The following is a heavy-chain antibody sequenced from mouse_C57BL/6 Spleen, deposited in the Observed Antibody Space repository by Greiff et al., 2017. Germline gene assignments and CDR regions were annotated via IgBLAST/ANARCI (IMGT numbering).Heavy chain of an antibody. Sequence: VQLQQSGAELVKPGASVKISCKASGYAFSSYWMNWVKQRPGKGLEWIGQIYPGDGDTNYNGKFKGKATLTADKSSSTAYMQLSSLTSEDSAVYFCARRGYGNYPWFAYWGQGTLVTVSA. CDR3: ARRGYGNYPWFAY. V-gene: IGHV1-80*01. CDR2: IYPGDGDT. CDR1: GYAFSSYW. D-gene: IGHD2-10*02. J-gene: IGHJ3*01.